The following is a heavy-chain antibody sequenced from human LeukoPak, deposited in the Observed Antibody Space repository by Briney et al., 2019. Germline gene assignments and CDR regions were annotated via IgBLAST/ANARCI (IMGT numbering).Heavy chain of an antibody. V-gene: IGHV4-61*08. Sequence: SQTLSLTCTVSGGSISSGGYYWSWIRQPPGKGLEWIGYIYYSGSTNYNPSLKSRVTISVDTSKNQFSLKLSSVTAADTAVYYCARGNYGGNSYWFDPWGQGTLVTVSS. D-gene: IGHD4-23*01. CDR3: ARGNYGGNSYWFDP. CDR1: GGSISSGGYY. J-gene: IGHJ5*02. CDR2: IYYSGST.